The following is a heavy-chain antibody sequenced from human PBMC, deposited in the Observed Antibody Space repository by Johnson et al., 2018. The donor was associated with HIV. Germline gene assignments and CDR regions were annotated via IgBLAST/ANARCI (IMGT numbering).Heavy chain of an antibody. CDR3: ARAPEVRGVDAFDL. CDR2: ISSSGSTM. J-gene: IGHJ3*01. D-gene: IGHD3-10*01. CDR1: GFTFSDYY. V-gene: IGHV3-11*04. Sequence: QVQLVESGGGLVKPGGSLRLSCAASGFTFSDYYMSWIRQAPGKGLEWVSYISSSGSTMYYAASVKGRFTISRDNAKKSLYLQMNILRAEDTAVYYCARAPEVRGVDAFDLWGQGTMVTVSS.